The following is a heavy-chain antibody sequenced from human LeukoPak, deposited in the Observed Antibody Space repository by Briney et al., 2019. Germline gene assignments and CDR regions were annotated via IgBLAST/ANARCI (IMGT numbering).Heavy chain of an antibody. CDR1: GYTFTGYY. Sequence: ASVKVSYKASGYTFTGYYMHWVRQAPGQGLEWMGWINPNSGGTNYAQKFQGRVTMTRDTSISTAYMELSRLRSDDTAVYYCATYSSGWYYFDYWGQGTLVTVSS. D-gene: IGHD6-19*01. J-gene: IGHJ4*02. V-gene: IGHV1-2*02. CDR2: INPNSGGT. CDR3: ATYSSGWYYFDY.